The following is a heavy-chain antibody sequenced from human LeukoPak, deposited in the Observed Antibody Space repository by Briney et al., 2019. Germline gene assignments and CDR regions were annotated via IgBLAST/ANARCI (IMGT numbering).Heavy chain of an antibody. J-gene: IGHJ4*02. V-gene: IGHV3-21*01. CDR3: ARDAGVYTYFDY. CDR2: ISSSSSYI. Sequence: GGSLRLSCAASGYTFSSYSMNWVRQAPGKGLEWVSSISSSSSYIYYADSVKGRFTISRDNAKNSLYLQMNSLRAEDTAVYYCARDAGVYTYFDYWGQGTLVTVSS. D-gene: IGHD3-16*01. CDR1: GYTFSSYS.